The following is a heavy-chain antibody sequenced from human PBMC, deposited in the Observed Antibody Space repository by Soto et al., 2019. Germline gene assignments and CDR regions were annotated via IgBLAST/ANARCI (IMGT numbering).Heavy chain of an antibody. CDR3: AREYYGSGSTYYYYYGMDV. J-gene: IGHJ6*02. CDR1: GGTFSSYT. V-gene: IGHV1-69*08. CDR2: NIPILGIA. Sequence: QVQLVQSGAEVKKPGSSVKVSYKASGGTFSSYTISWVRQAPGQGLEWMGRNIPILGIANYAQKFQGRVTITADKSTSTAYMELSSLRSEDTAVYYCAREYYGSGSTYYYYYGMDVWGQGTTVTVSS. D-gene: IGHD3-10*01.